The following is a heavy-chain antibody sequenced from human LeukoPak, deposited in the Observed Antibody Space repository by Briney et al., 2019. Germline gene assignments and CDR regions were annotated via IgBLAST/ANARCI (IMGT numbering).Heavy chain of an antibody. J-gene: IGHJ6*03. CDR3: ASLLSAAVAGKRANSYYYYYMDV. D-gene: IGHD6-19*01. CDR2: INHSGST. V-gene: IGHV4-34*01. Sequence: GSLRLSCAASGFTFGSYGMHWVRQAPGKGLEWIGEINHSGSTNYNPSLKSRVTISVDTSKNQFSLKLSSVTAADTAVYYCASLLSAAVAGKRANSYYYYYMDVWGKGTTVTVSS. CDR1: GFTFGSYG.